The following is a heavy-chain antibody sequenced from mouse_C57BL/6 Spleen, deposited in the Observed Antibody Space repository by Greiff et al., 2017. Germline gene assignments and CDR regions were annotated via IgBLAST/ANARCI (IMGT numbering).Heavy chain of an antibody. CDR2: IDPETGGT. J-gene: IGHJ3*01. Sequence: QVQLQQSGAELVRPGASVTLSCKASGYTFTDYDMHWVKQTPVHGLEWIGAIDPETGGTAYNQKFKGKAILTADKSSSTAYMELRSLTSEDSAVYYCTPYCSFAYWGQGTLVTVSA. V-gene: IGHV1-15*01. CDR3: TPYCSFAY. CDR1: GYTFTDYD. D-gene: IGHD2-10*01.